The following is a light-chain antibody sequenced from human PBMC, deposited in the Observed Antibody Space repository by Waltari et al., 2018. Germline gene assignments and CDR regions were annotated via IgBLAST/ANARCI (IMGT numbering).Light chain of an antibody. J-gene: IGLJ2*01. CDR3: SSYTSSSTLE. Sequence: QSALTQPASVSGSPGQSITISCTGTSSDIGGYNYVSWYQQHPVKAPKLMIYDVNNRPSGVSNRFSDSKSGNTASLTISGLQAEDEADYYCSSYTSSSTLEFGGGTKLTVL. CDR1: SSDIGGYNY. V-gene: IGLV2-14*03. CDR2: DVN.